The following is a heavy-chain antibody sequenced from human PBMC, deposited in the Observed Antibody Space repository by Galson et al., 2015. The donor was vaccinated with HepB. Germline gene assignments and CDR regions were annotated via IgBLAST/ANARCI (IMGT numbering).Heavy chain of an antibody. D-gene: IGHD6-13*01. J-gene: IGHJ6*02. CDR3: AKEVMESSSGPRSLYYYGMDV. V-gene: IGHV3-30*04. CDR1: GFNFNTYS. Sequence: SLRLSCAASGFNFNTYSMHWVRLAPGKGLEWVAVTSYDETYKYYGESVKGRFTISRDNSKTTLYLQMNSLRPEDTGVYFCAKEVMESSSGPRSLYYYGMDVWGQGTTVTVSS. CDR2: TSYDETYK.